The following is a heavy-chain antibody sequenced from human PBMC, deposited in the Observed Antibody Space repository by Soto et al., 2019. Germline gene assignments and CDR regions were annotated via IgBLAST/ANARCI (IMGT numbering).Heavy chain of an antibody. Sequence: SETLSLTCTVSGGSISSYYWSWIRQPPGKGLEWIGYIYYSGSTNYNPSLKSRVTISVDTSKNQFSLKLSSVTAADTAVYYCARSGSNWFDPWGQGTLVTSPQ. D-gene: IGHD6-25*01. CDR2: IYYSGST. CDR1: GGSISSYY. CDR3: ARSGSNWFDP. V-gene: IGHV4-59*01. J-gene: IGHJ5*02.